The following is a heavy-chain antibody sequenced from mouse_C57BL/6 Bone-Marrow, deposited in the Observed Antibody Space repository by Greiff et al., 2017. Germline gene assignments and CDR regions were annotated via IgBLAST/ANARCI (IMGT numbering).Heavy chain of an antibody. CDR2: IDPENGDT. CDR3: TAIGYYSSSSYYFGC. J-gene: IGHJ2*01. D-gene: IGHD1-1*01. Sequence: VQLQQSGAELVRPGASVKLSCTASGFNIKDDYMHWVKQRPEQGLEWIGWIDPENGDTEYASKFQGKATITADTSSNTAYLQLSSLTSEDTAVYYCTAIGYYSSSSYYFGCRGQSPTLTVSS. CDR1: GFNIKDDY. V-gene: IGHV14-4*01.